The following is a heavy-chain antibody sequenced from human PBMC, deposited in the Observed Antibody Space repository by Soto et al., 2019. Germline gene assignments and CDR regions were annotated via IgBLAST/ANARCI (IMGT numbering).Heavy chain of an antibody. CDR3: ARDGITMVRGKIYGMDV. Sequence: QVQLVESGGGVVQPGRSLRLSCAASGFTFSSYGMHWVRQAPGKGLEWVAVIWYDGSNKYYADSVKGRFTISRDNSKNTLYLPMNSLRAEDTAVYYCARDGITMVRGKIYGMDVWGQGTTVTVSS. CDR1: GFTFSSYG. V-gene: IGHV3-33*01. J-gene: IGHJ6*02. CDR2: IWYDGSNK. D-gene: IGHD3-10*01.